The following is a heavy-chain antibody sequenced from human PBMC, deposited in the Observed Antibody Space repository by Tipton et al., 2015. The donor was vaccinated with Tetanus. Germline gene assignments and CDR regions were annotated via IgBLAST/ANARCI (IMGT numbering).Heavy chain of an antibody. CDR1: GGSISSSSYY. D-gene: IGHD6-19*01. V-gene: IGHV4-39*01. J-gene: IGHJ3*02. CDR3: ARGYSSGWYRGAFDI. Sequence: LRLSCTVSGGSISSSSYYWGWIRQPPGKGLEWIGSIYYSGSTYYNPSLKSRVTISVDTSKNQFSLKLSSVTAADTAVYYCARGYSSGWYRGAFDIWGQGTMVTVSS. CDR2: IYYSGST.